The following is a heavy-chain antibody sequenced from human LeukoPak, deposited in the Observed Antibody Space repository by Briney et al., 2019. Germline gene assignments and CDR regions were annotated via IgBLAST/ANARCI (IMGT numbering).Heavy chain of an antibody. CDR2: IYYSGST. CDR1: GGSISHYY. J-gene: IGHJ4*02. V-gene: IGHV4-59*08. Sequence: PSDTLSLTCTVSGGSISHYYWSWLRQPPAKGLEWIGYIYYSGSTNYNPSLKSRVTISVDTSKHQFSLQLTAVTAADTAVYYCARSDTAMVSGFDYWGQGTLVTVSS. CDR3: ARSDTAMVSGFDY. D-gene: IGHD5-18*01.